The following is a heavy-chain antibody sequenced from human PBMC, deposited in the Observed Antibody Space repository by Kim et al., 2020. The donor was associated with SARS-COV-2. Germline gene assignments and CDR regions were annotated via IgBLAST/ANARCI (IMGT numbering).Heavy chain of an antibody. CDR2: IYYSGST. CDR1: GGSISSSSYY. Sequence: SETLSLTCTVSGGSISSSSYYWGWIRQPPGKGLEWIGSIYYSGSTYYNPSLKSRVTISVDTSKNQFSLKLSSVTAADTAVYYCARFVRGEDFPHDAFDIWGQGTMVTVSS. J-gene: IGHJ3*02. V-gene: IGHV4-39*07. D-gene: IGHD3-10*01. CDR3: ARFVRGEDFPHDAFDI.